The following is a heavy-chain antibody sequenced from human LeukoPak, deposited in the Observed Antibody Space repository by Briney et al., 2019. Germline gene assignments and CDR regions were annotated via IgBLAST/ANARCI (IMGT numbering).Heavy chain of an antibody. CDR2: INWSGVST. Sequence: GGSLRLSCAASGFTFDDYAMSWVRQAPGKGLEWVSGINWSGVSTGYADSEKGRFTISRDNTKNSLFLQMNSLRAEDTAFYYCAKGKDTLNPYWYFDVWGRGTLVTVSS. CDR3: AKGKDTLNPYWYFDV. CDR1: GFTFDDYA. J-gene: IGHJ2*01. D-gene: IGHD2-15*01. V-gene: IGHV3-20*04.